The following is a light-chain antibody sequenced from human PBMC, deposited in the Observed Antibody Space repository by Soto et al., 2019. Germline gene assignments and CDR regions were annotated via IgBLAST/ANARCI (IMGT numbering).Light chain of an antibody. J-gene: IGKJ4*01. CDR1: QSISSY. CDR2: AAS. V-gene: IGKV1-39*01. CDR3: QHSYSTPLT. Sequence: DIQMTQSPSSLSASVGDRVTITCRASQSISSYLNWYQHKPGKAPKLLIYAASSLQSGVPSRFSGSGSGTDFTLIINSLQPEDFATYDCQHSYSTPLTLGGWTKVKIK.